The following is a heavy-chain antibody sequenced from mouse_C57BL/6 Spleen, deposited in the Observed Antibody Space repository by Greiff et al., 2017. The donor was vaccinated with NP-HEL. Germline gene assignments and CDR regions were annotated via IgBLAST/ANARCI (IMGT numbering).Heavy chain of an antibody. J-gene: IGHJ4*01. Sequence: VQLQQSGAELVRPGASVTLSCKASGYTFTDYEMHWVKQTPVHGLEWIGAIDPETGGTAYNQKFKGKAILTADKSSSTAYMELRSLTSEDSAVYYCTSGDYGSSRAMDYWGQGTSVTVSS. CDR2: IDPETGGT. CDR1: GYTFTDYE. V-gene: IGHV1-15*01. D-gene: IGHD1-1*01. CDR3: TSGDYGSSRAMDY.